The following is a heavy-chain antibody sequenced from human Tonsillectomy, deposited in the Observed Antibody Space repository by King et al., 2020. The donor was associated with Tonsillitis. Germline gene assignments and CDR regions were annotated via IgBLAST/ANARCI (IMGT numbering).Heavy chain of an antibody. CDR2: ISPYDSNT. CDR1: GDTFSTYG. D-gene: IGHD3-10*02. V-gene: IGHV1-18*04. Sequence: HVQLVESGGGVKKPGASVKVSCEPSGDTFSTYGITWVRQAPGKGLEWVGWISPYDSNTTYAQRLQGRVTMTTDTSTGTDYMELKRLRSDDTAVYYCACVDVSMFPFFQWGQGTLVTVSS. CDR3: ACVDVSMFPFFQ. J-gene: IGHJ4*02.